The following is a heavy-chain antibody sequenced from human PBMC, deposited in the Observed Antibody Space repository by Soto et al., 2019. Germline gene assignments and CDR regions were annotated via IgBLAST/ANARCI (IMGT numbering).Heavy chain of an antibody. V-gene: IGHV3-21*01. CDR1: GFTFSSYS. CDR3: ARIRDDDWLSPRPYYYGMDV. Sequence: EVQLVESGGGLVKPGGSLRLSCAASGFTFSSYSRNWVRQAQGKGLEWVSSISSSSSYIYYADSVKGRFTISRDNAKNSLYLQMNSLRAEDTAVYYCARIRDDDWLSPRPYYYGMDVWAKGPRSPSP. CDR2: ISSSSSYI. D-gene: IGHD3-9*01. J-gene: IGHJ6*02.